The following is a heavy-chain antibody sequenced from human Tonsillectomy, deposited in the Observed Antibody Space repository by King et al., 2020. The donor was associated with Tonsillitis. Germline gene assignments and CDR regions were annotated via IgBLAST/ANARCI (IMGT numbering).Heavy chain of an antibody. CDR1: GFTFSDYY. CDR3: ARGISNYGFDY. Sequence: VQLVESGGGLVKPGGSLRLSCAASGFTFSDYYMSWIRQAPGKGLEWVSHIGNSGTYTNYADSVKGRFTISRDNAKNSVSLQMTSLRAEDTAVYYCARGISNYGFDYWGQGTLVTVSS. D-gene: IGHD4-17*01. J-gene: IGHJ4*02. CDR2: IGNSGTYT. V-gene: IGHV3-11*05.